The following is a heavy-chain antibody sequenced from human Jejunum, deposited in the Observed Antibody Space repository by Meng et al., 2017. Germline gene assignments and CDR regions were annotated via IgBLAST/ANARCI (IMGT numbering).Heavy chain of an antibody. D-gene: IGHD3-10*01. V-gene: IGHV6-1*01. CDR3: TTWYGEY. CDR2: TYYRSEWQN. Sequence: VKLQQSGPGLVKPSQTLSLSCAISGDSVSSNRALWHWVRQSPSRGLEWLGQTYYRSEWQNHYGVSVKSRIIINADTSRNQFSLNLNSVTPEDTAVYYCTTWYGEYWGQGTLVTVSS. CDR1: GDSVSSNRAL. J-gene: IGHJ4*02.